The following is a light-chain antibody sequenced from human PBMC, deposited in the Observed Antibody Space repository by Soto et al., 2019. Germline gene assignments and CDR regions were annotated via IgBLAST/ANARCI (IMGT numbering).Light chain of an antibody. CDR2: SNN. Sequence: QSVLTQPPSVSGAPGQRVTISCTGSSSNIGAGYDVHWYQQLPRTAPKLLIYSNNNRPSGVPDRFSGSRSGPSASLAITGLQPEDEADYYCQSYDGGLGVSKIFGGGTKLTVL. J-gene: IGLJ2*01. CDR1: SSNIGAGYD. V-gene: IGLV1-40*01. CDR3: QSYDGGLGVSKI.